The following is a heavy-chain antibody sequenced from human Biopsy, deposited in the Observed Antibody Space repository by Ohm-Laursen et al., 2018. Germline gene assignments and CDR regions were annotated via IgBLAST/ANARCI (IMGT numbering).Heavy chain of an antibody. Sequence: SLRLSCAASRFTFEDYAMHWVRLTPGKGLEWVSGIDWNRGSIAYGDSVKGRFTISRDNGKNFLYLQMSSLRVENTALYFCAKDKGAHINYGDLYYFDSWGPGTMVTVSA. CDR3: AKDKGAHINYGDLYYFDS. CDR1: RFTFEDYA. D-gene: IGHD3-10*01. V-gene: IGHV3-9*01. J-gene: IGHJ4*02. CDR2: IDWNRGSI.